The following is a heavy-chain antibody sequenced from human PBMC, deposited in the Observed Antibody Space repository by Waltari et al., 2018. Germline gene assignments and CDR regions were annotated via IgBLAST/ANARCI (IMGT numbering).Heavy chain of an antibody. V-gene: IGHV4-34*01. J-gene: IGHJ6*02. D-gene: IGHD3-10*01. CDR2: INHSGST. CDR3: ARIGVTYYYYYGMDV. Sequence: QVQLQQWAAGLSKPSETLSLPCAVYGGSFRGYYWRWIRQPPGKGLEWIGEINHSGSTNYNPSLKSRVTISVDTSKNQFSLKLSSVTAADTAVYYCARIGVTYYYYYGMDVWGQGTTVTVSS. CDR1: GGSFRGYY.